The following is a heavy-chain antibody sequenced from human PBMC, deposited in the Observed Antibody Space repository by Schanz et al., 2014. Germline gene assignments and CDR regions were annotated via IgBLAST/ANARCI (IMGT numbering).Heavy chain of an antibody. CDR2: ISVYHGHT. Sequence: QVQLVQSGVEVKRPGASVRVSCKVSGYSLNELSMHWVRQAPGRGLEWMGWISVYHGHTNYAEKVHGRVTMTTDTSTSTAYMELRSLISDDTAVYYCVRDAGWAFGDYHGMDVWGQGTSVTVSS. J-gene: IGHJ6*02. CDR1: GYSLNELS. CDR3: VRDAGWAFGDYHGMDV. D-gene: IGHD3-10*01. V-gene: IGHV1-18*01.